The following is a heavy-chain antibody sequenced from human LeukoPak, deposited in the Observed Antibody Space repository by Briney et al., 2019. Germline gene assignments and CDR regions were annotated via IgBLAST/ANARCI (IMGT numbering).Heavy chain of an antibody. CDR3: ARTSSSWTYYYYGMDV. CDR1: GGSISSYY. J-gene: IGHJ6*02. D-gene: IGHD6-13*01. V-gene: IGHV4-59*08. CDR2: IYYCGST. Sequence: SETLSLTCTVSGGSISSYYWSWIRQPPGKGLEWIRYIYYCGSTNYNPSLKSRVTISVDTSKNQFSLKLSSVTAADTAVYYCARTSSSWTYYYYGMDVWGQGTTVTVSS.